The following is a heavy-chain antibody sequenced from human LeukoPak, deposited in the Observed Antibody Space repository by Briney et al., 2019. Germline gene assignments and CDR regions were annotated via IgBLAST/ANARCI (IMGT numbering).Heavy chain of an antibody. Sequence: PETLSLTCAVYGGSFSGYYWSWIRQPPGKGLEWIGEINHSGSTNYNPSLKSRVTISVDTSKNQFSLKLSSVTAADTAVYYCARGRKGWQQLVRFFDYWGQGTLVTVSS. D-gene: IGHD6-13*01. V-gene: IGHV4-34*01. CDR2: INHSGST. CDR3: ARGRKGWQQLVRFFDY. CDR1: GGSFSGYY. J-gene: IGHJ4*02.